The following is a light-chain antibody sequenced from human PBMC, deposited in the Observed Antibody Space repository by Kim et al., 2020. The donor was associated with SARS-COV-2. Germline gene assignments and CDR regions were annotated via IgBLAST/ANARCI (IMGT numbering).Light chain of an antibody. V-gene: IGKV3-11*01. CDR1: QSVSSY. CDR3: QQRSDWPIT. CDR2: DAS. J-gene: IGKJ5*01. Sequence: EIVLTQSLATLSLSPGERATLSCRASQSVSSYLAWYQQKPGQAPRLLIYDASNRATGIPARFSGSGSGTDFTLTINSLEPEDLAVYYCQQRSDWPITFGQGTRLEIK.